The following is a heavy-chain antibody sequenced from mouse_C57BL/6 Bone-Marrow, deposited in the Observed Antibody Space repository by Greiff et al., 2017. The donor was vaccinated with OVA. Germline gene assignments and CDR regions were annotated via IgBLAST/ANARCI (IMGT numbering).Heavy chain of an antibody. CDR2: INPSNGGT. V-gene: IGHV1-53*01. CDR1: GYTFTSYW. CDR3: ARGGENYSGSSLRWYFDV. J-gene: IGHJ1*03. D-gene: IGHD1-1*01. Sequence: VQLQQPGTELVKPGASVKLSCKASGYTFTSYWMHWVKQRPGQGLEWIGNINPSNGGTNYNEKFKSKATLTVDKSSSTAYMQLSSLTSEDSAVYYCARGGENYSGSSLRWYFDVWGTGTTVTVSS.